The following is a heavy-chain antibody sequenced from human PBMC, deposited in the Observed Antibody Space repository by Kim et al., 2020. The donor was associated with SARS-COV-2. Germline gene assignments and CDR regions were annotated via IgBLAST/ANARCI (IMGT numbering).Heavy chain of an antibody. CDR3: AGAVDILTGYYDY. V-gene: IGHV4-59*01. Sequence: YNPSLQGRVTIAVDTSKNQFSLRLSAVTAADTAVYYCAGAVDILTGYYDYWGQGTLVTVSS. D-gene: IGHD3-9*01. J-gene: IGHJ4*02.